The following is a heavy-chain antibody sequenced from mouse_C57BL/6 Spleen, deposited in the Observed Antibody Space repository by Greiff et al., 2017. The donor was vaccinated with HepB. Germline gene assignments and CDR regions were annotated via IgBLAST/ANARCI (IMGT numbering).Heavy chain of an antibody. Sequence: EVMLVESGGDLVKPGGSLKLSCAASGFTFSSYGMSWVRQTPDKRLEWVATISSGGSYTYYPDSVKGRFTISRDNATNTLYLQMSSLKSEDTAMYYCAREGYRAWFAYWGQGTLVTVSA. J-gene: IGHJ3*01. D-gene: IGHD2-14*01. V-gene: IGHV5-6*01. CDR2: ISSGGSYT. CDR3: AREGYRAWFAY. CDR1: GFTFSSYG.